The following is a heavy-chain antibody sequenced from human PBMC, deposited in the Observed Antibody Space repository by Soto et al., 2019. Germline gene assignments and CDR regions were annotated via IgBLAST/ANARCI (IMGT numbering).Heavy chain of an antibody. CDR3: ARGETVTTWGKTYYYYYMDV. J-gene: IGHJ6*03. CDR1: GYTFTSYA. D-gene: IGHD4-4*01. V-gene: IGHV1-3*01. CDR2: INAGNGNT. Sequence: GASVKVSCTASGYTFTSYAMHWVRQAPGQRLEWMGWINAGNGNTKYSQKFQGRVTITRDTSASTAYMELSSLRSEDTAVYYCARGETVTTWGKTYYYYYMDVWGKGTTVTVSS.